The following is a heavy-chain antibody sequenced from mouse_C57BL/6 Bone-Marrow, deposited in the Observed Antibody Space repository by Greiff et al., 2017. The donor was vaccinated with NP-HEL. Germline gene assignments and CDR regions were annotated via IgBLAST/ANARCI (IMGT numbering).Heavy chain of an antibody. D-gene: IGHD1-1*01. J-gene: IGHJ1*03. CDR1: GFSLTSYA. CDR2: IWTGGGT. V-gene: IGHV2-9-1*01. CDR3: ATLITTVDPSYWYFDV. Sequence: LVAPSQSLSITCTVSGFSLTSYAISWVRQPPGKGLEWLGVIWTGGGTNYNSALKSRLSISKDNSKSQVFLKMNSLQTDDTARYYCATLITTVDPSYWYFDVWGTGTTVTVSS.